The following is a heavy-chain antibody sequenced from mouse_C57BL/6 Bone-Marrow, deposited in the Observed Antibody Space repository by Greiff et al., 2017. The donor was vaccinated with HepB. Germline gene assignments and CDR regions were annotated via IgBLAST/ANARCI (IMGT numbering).Heavy chain of an antibody. CDR2: IHPNSGST. CDR3: ARSSVVYYYGSSHWYFDV. D-gene: IGHD1-1*01. V-gene: IGHV1-64*01. Sequence: QVQLQQPGAELVKPGASVKLSCKASGYTFTSYWMHWVKQRPGQGLEWIGMIHPNSGSTNYNEKFKSKATLTVDTSSSTAYMQLSSLTSEDSAVYYCARSSVVYYYGSSHWYFDVWGTGTTVTVSS. J-gene: IGHJ1*03. CDR1: GYTFTSYW.